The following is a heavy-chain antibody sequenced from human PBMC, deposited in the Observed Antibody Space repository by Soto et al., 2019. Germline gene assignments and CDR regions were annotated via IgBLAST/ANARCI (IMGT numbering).Heavy chain of an antibody. CDR1: GFTFSSYG. J-gene: IGHJ6*02. CDR3: ARVGRMVRGSYYYYYGMDV. D-gene: IGHD3-10*01. V-gene: IGHV3-33*01. CDR2: IWYDGSNK. Sequence: GGSLRLSCAASGFTFSSYGMHWVRQAPGKGLEWVAVIWYDGSNKYYADSVKGRFTISRDNSKNTLYLQMNSLRAEDTAVYYCARVGRMVRGSYYYYYGMDVWGQGTTVTVSS.